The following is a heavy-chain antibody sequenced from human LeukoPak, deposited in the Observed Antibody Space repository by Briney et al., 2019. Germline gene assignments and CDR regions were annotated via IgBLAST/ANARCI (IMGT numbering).Heavy chain of an antibody. J-gene: IGHJ6*02. CDR1: GFTFDDYA. D-gene: IGHD6-13*01. V-gene: IGHV3-9*01. CDR3: AKDLAAASLVGDYYYGMDV. Sequence: PGRSLRLSCAASGFTFDDYAMHWVRHAPGKGLEWVSGISWNSGSIGYADSVKGRFTISRDNAKNSLYLQMNGLRAEDTALYYCAKDLAAASLVGDYYYGMDVWGQGTTVTVSS. CDR2: ISWNSGSI.